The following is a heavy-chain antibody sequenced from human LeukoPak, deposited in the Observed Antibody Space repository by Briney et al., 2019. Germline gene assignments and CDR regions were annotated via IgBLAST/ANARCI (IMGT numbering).Heavy chain of an antibody. Sequence: GGSLRLSCAASGFTFNNYVMSWVRQAPGKGLEWVSAISGSGGATTYADSVKGCFTLSRDNTKNTMYLQMNSLRAGGTAVYYCAKGAAGTYYFDYWGQGTLVSVSS. CDR3: AKGAAGTYYFDY. D-gene: IGHD6-13*01. J-gene: IGHJ4*02. CDR2: ISGSGGAT. CDR1: GFTFNNYV. V-gene: IGHV3-23*01.